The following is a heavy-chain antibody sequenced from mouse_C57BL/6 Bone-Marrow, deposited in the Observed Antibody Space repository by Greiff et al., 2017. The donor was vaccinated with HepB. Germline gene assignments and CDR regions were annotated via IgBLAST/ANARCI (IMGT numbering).Heavy chain of an antibody. CDR1: GYTFTSYW. V-gene: IGHV1-69*01. D-gene: IGHD1-1*01. J-gene: IGHJ1*03. Sequence: VQLQQPGAELVMPGASVKLSCKASGYTFTSYWMHWVKQRPGQGLEWIGEIDPSDSYTNYNQKFKGKSTLTVDKSSSTAYMQLSSLTSEDSAVYYCASGPLYYYGSSHWYFDVWGTGTTVTVSS. CDR3: ASGPLYYYGSSHWYFDV. CDR2: IDPSDSYT.